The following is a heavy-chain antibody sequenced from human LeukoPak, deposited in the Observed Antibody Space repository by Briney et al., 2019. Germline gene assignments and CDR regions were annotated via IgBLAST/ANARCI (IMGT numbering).Heavy chain of an antibody. V-gene: IGHV3-9*01. J-gene: IGHJ4*02. D-gene: IGHD5-18*01. CDR3: ARIHTAIRFYDY. CDR2: ISWNSGSI. CDR1: GFTFDDYA. Sequence: GRSLRLSCAASGFTFDDYAMHWVRQAPWKGLEWVSGISWNSGSIGYADSVKGRFTISRDNAKNSLYLQMNSLRAEDTAVYYCARIHTAIRFYDYWGQGTLVTVSS.